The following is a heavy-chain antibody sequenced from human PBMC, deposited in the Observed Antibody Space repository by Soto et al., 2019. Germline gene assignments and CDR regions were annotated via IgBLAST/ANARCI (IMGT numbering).Heavy chain of an antibody. D-gene: IGHD2-15*01. V-gene: IGHV4-59*11. CDR1: GGSMSGHY. Sequence: SETLSLTCTVSGGSMSGHYWSWIRQPPGKGLEYIGHVFYNGSTYYNPSLKCRVTISADTSKSQFSLKLSTVTAADTAVYYCVRLVAAWGPGTLVTVSS. CDR2: VFYNGST. CDR3: VRLVAA. J-gene: IGHJ5*02.